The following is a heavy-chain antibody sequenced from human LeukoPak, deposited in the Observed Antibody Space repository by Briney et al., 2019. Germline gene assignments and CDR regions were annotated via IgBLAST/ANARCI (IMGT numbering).Heavy chain of an antibody. J-gene: IGHJ6*03. Sequence: GGSLRLSCAASGFTFSSYSMNWVRQAPGKGLEWVSSISSSSSYIYYADSVKGRFTISRDNAKNSLYLQMNSLRAGDTAVYYCARGIAAAGHYYYMDVWGKGTTVTVSS. CDR1: GFTFSSYS. D-gene: IGHD6-13*01. CDR3: ARGIAAAGHYYYMDV. V-gene: IGHV3-21*01. CDR2: ISSSSSYI.